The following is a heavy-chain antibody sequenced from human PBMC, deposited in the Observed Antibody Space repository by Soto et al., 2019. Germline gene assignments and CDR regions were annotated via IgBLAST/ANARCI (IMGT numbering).Heavy chain of an antibody. CDR3: ARDPGPGGSSWYYFDY. Sequence: ASVKVSCKASGYTFTSYGISWVRQAPGQGLEWMGWISAYNGNTNYAQKLQGRVTMTTDTSTSTAYMELRSLRSDDTAVYYCARDPGPGGSSWYYFDYWGQGTLVTVSS. CDR2: ISAYNGNT. CDR1: GYTFTSYG. J-gene: IGHJ4*02. V-gene: IGHV1-18*01. D-gene: IGHD6-13*01.